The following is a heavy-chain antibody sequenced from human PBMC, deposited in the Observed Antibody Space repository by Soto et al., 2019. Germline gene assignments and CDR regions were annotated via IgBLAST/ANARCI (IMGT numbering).Heavy chain of an antibody. V-gene: IGHV3-74*01. CDR3: ATSFPFCSSGSCYGYYYYMDV. J-gene: IGHJ6*03. D-gene: IGHD2-15*01. CDR1: GFTFSSYW. CDR2: INSDGSST. Sequence: EVQLVESGGGLVQPGGSLRLSCAASGFTFSSYWMHWVRQAPGKGLVWVSRINSDGSSTSYADSVKGRFTISRDNAKNTLYLQMSSLRAEDTAVYYCATSFPFCSSGSCYGYYYYMDVWGKGTTVTVSS.